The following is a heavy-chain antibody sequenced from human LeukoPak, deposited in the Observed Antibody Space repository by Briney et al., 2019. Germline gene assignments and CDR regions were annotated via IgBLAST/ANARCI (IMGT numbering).Heavy chain of an antibody. CDR1: GGSISSGGYS. J-gene: IGHJ5*02. CDR2: IYYSGST. CDR3: ARQYIAAAGTWFDP. Sequence: SQTQSLTCAVSGGSISSGGYSWSWIRQPPGKGLEWIGYIYYSGSTYYNPSLKSRVTISVDTSKNQFSLKLSSVTAADTAVYYCARQYIAAAGTWFDPWGQGTLVTVSS. V-gene: IGHV4-30-4*07. D-gene: IGHD6-13*01.